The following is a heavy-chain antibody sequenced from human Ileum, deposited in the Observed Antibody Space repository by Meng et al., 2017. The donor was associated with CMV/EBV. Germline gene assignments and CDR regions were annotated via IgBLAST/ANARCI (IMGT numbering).Heavy chain of an antibody. V-gene: IGHV4-34*01. J-gene: IGHJ5*02. CDR3: ARGHWRFDP. CDR1: GGCFSDDY. CDR2: INHSGST. Sequence: RSPSCAVYGGCFSDDYWSWSQRPPGKGLEWIREINHSGSTNYNPSLKSRVTISVDTSKNQFSLKLSSVTAADTAVYYCARGHWRFDPWGQGTLVTVSS. D-gene: IGHD3-3*01.